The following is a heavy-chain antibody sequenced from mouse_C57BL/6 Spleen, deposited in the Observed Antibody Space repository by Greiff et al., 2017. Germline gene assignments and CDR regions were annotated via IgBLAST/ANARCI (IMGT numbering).Heavy chain of an antibody. D-gene: IGHD2-3*01. V-gene: IGHV1-19*01. CDR1: GYTFTDYY. CDR3: ARSSYDGYSAWFAY. J-gene: IGHJ3*01. CDR2: INPYNGGT. Sequence: VQLQQSGPVLVKPGASVKMSCKASGYTFTDYYMNWVKQSHGKSLEWIGVINPYNGGTSYNQKFKGKATLTVDKSSSTAYMELNSLTSEDSAVYYCARSSYDGYSAWFAYWGQGTLVTVSA.